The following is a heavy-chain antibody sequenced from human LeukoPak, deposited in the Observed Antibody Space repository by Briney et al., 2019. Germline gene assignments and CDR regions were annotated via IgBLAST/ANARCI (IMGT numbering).Heavy chain of an antibody. CDR3: ARSSGTGTFSY. V-gene: IGHV4-39*02. CDR1: GDSISRSTYY. J-gene: IGHJ4*02. Sequence: SETLSLTCTVSGDSISRSTYYWAWIRQPPGKGLEWIGSVYYGRSPYFNPSLESRATISVDTPKNHFSLKMSSVTAADTAVYYCARSSGTGTFSYWGQGTLVTVSS. CDR2: VYYGRSP. D-gene: IGHD6-25*01.